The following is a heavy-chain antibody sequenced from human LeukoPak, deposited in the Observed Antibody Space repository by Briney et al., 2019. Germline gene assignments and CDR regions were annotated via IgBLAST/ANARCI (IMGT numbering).Heavy chain of an antibody. CDR2: ISWNSGNI. Sequence: GGSLRLSCAASGFTFDDYAMHCVRHAPGKGLEWVSGISWNSGNIGYADSVKGRFTISRDNAKNSLYLQMNSLRAEDAAAYYFAKSRYYEILNCQTYYFDYWGQGTLVTVSS. D-gene: IGHD3-9*01. CDR3: AKSRYYEILNCQTYYFDY. J-gene: IGHJ4*02. V-gene: IGHV3-9*01. CDR1: GFTFDDYA.